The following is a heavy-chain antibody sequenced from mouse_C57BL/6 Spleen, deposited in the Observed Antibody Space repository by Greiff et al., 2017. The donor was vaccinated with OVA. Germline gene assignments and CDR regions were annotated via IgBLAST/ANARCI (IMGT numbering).Heavy chain of an antibody. V-gene: IGHV2-9-1*01. Sequence: VQRVESGPGLVAPSQSLSITCTVSGFSLTSYAISWVRQPPGKGLEWLGVIWTGGGTNYNSALISRLSISKDNSKSKVFLKMSSLQTDDTARDYCARTYYYGSSYWYFDVWGTGTTVTVSS. J-gene: IGHJ1*03. CDR1: GFSLTSYA. D-gene: IGHD1-1*01. CDR3: ARTYYYGSSYWYFDV. CDR2: IWTGGGT.